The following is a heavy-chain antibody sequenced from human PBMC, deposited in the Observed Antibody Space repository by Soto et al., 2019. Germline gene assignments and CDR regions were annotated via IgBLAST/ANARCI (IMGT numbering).Heavy chain of an antibody. Sequence: PGGSLRLSCAASGFTFSSYGMHWVRQAPGKGLEWVAVISYDGSNKYYADSVKGRFTISRDNSKNTLYLQMNSLRAEDTAVYYCAKDGIRFLEWLPWLDYWGQGTLVTVSS. D-gene: IGHD3-3*01. CDR3: AKDGIRFLEWLPWLDY. J-gene: IGHJ4*02. CDR1: GFTFSSYG. V-gene: IGHV3-30*18. CDR2: ISYDGSNK.